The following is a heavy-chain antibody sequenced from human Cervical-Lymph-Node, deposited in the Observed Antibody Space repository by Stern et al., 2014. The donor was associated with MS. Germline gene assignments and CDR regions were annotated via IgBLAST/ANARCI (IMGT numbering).Heavy chain of an antibody. CDR2: IYPGDSDT. Sequence: VQLVQSGAEVKKPGESLKISCKGSGYSFSSYWLGWGRQMPGKSLEWVGVIYPGDSDTRYSPSFQGQVTISIDKSISTAYLQWSSLEASDTAMYYCATGSDGYNFDYWGQGTLVTVSS. CDR1: GYSFSSYW. V-gene: IGHV5-51*01. D-gene: IGHD5-24*01. CDR3: ATGSDGYNFDY. J-gene: IGHJ4*02.